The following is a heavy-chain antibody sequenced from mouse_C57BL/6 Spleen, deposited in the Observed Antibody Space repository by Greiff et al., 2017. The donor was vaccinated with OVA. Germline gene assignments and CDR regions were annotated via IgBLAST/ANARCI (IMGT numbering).Heavy chain of an antibody. CDR2: INPNNGGT. J-gene: IGHJ3*01. V-gene: IGHV1-26*01. CDR3: AREEGYGNYLFAY. Sequence: EVQLQQSGPELVKPGASVKISCKASGYTFTDYYMNWVKQSHGKSLEWIGDINPNNGGTSYNQKFKGKATLTVDKSSSTAYMELRSLTSEDSAVYYCAREEGYGNYLFAYWGQGTLVTVSA. D-gene: IGHD2-1*01. CDR1: GYTFTDYY.